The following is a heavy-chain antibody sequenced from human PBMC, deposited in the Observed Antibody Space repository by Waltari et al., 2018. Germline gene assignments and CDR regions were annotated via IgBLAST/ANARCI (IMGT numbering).Heavy chain of an antibody. CDR1: GGSISSSNW. V-gene: IGHV4-4*02. CDR2: IYHSGST. D-gene: IGHD1-26*01. J-gene: IGHJ5*02. Sequence: QVQLQESGPGLVKPSGTLSLTCAVSGGSISSSNWWSWVRQPPGKGLEWIGEIYHSGSTNYNPSLKSRVTITRNTSISTAYMELSSLRSEDTAVYYCARGRISWGRRNWFDPWGQGTLVTVSS. CDR3: ARGRISWGRRNWFDP.